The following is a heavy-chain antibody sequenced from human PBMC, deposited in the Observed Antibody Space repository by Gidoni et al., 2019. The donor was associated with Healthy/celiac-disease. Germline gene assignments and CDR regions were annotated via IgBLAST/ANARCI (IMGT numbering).Heavy chain of an antibody. J-gene: IGHJ4*02. CDR3: ARARGIGGYDY. V-gene: IGHV4-34*01. D-gene: IGHD3-10*01. CDR2: INHSGST. CDR1: GGSFRGYY. Sequence: QVQLQQWGAGLLKPSETLSLTCAVYGGSFRGYYWSWIRQPPGKGLEWIGEINHSGSTNYNPSLKSRVTISVDTSKNQFSLKLSSVTAADTAVYYCARARGIGGYDYWGQGTLVTVSS.